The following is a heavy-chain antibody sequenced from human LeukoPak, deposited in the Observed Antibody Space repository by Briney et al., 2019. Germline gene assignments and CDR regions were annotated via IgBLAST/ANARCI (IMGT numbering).Heavy chain of an antibody. J-gene: IGHJ3*02. CDR3: ARDGLYGWGAFDI. CDR2: IYTSEST. D-gene: IGHD2-8*01. V-gene: IGHV4-61*02. CDR1: GGSISSGSYY. Sequence: SQTLSLTCTVSGGSISSGSYYWSWIRQPAGKGLEWIGRIYTSESTNYNPSLKSRVTISVDTSKNQFSLKLSSVTAADTAVYYCARDGLYGWGAFDIWGQGTMVTVSS.